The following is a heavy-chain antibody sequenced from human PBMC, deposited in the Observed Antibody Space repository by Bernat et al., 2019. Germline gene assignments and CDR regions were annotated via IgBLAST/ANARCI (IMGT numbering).Heavy chain of an antibody. CDR3: ARAARFGELLGPLDY. CDR1: GYTFTGYY. Sequence: QVQLVQSGAEVKKPGASVKVSCKASGYTFTGYYMHWVRQAPGQGLEWMGWINPNSGGTNYAQKFQGWVTMTRDTSISTAYMELSRLRSDDTAVYYCARAARFGELLGPLDYWGQGTLVTVSS. J-gene: IGHJ4*02. CDR2: INPNSGGT. V-gene: IGHV1-2*04. D-gene: IGHD3-10*01.